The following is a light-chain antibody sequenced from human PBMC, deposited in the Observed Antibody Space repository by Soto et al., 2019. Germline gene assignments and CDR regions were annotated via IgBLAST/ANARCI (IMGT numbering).Light chain of an antibody. CDR2: GAS. CDR1: QNVNSN. J-gene: IGKJ1*01. CDR3: HHYNNWPRT. Sequence: EIVMTKSRASLSVSQGERATLSCRASQNVNSNLAWYQQKPGQAPRFLIYGASTRATGIPARFSCSGSGTEFTLTISRLQSEYFAVFYCHHYNNWPRTFGQGTKVDIK. V-gene: IGKV3-15*01.